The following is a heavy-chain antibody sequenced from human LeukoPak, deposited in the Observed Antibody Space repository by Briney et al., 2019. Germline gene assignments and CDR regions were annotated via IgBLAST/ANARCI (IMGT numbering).Heavy chain of an antibody. CDR2: IRPDSGDT. D-gene: IGHD3-22*01. Sequence: ASVKVSCKASGYTFNSYGFSWVRQAPGQGLEWMGWIRPDSGDTDYAQKFQGRVTVTTDTSTSTAYMELRSLRSDDTAVYYCASGGYYYDSSGSADAFDIWGQGTMVTVSS. J-gene: IGHJ3*02. CDR1: GYTFNSYG. CDR3: ASGGYYYDSSGSADAFDI. V-gene: IGHV1-18*01.